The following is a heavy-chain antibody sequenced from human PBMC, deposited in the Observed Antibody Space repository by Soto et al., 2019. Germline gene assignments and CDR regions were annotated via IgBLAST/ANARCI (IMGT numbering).Heavy chain of an antibody. D-gene: IGHD4-17*01. V-gene: IGHV4-59*01. Sequence: SETLSLTCTVSGGSISRYYWTWIRQPPGKGLEWIGYIYYSGSTNYNPSLKSRVTISVDTSKNQFSLKLSSVTAADTAVYYCAADYGDPDYYYYGMDVWGQGTTVTVSS. CDR2: IYYSGST. CDR1: GGSISRYY. J-gene: IGHJ6*02. CDR3: AADYGDPDYYYYGMDV.